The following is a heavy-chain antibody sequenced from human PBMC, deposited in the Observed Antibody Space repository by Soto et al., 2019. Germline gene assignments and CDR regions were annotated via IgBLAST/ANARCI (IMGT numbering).Heavy chain of an antibody. CDR2: ISYDGSNK. Sequence: VGSQRLSCAASGLTFRSYGMHCVRQGPCKWLEWVAVISYDGSNKYYADSVKGRFTISRDNSKNTLYLQMNSLRAEDTAVYSCANYLGYGISTSCYGFDYWGQGTLVTVSS. V-gene: IGHV3-30*18. D-gene: IGHD2-2*01. J-gene: IGHJ4*02. CDR3: ANYLGYGISTSCYGFDY. CDR1: GLTFRSYG.